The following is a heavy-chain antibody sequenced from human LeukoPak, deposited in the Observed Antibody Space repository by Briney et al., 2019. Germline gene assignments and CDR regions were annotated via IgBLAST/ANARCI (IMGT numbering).Heavy chain of an antibody. CDR3: ASPIRLTYAPGY. CDR2: IYYSGST. V-gene: IGHV4-39*01. D-gene: IGHD2-2*01. J-gene: IGHJ4*02. CDR1: GGSISSSSYY. Sequence: KPSETLSLTCTVSGGSISSSSYYWGWIRQPPGKGLEWIGSIYYSGSTYYNPSLKSRVTISVDTSKNQFSLKLSSVTAADTAVYYCASPIRLTYAPGYWGQGTLVTVSS.